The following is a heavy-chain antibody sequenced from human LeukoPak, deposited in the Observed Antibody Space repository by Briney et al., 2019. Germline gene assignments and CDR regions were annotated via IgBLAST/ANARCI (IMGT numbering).Heavy chain of an antibody. J-gene: IGHJ4*02. CDR2: VSSTSIT. CDR3: AKGGISEDGLDY. V-gene: IGHV3-23*01. Sequence: GGSLRLSCAASGFTFSSSAMTWVRQTPGKGLDWVSSVSSTSITYYADSVRGRFTISRDNSKNMLYLQMNSLRAEDTALYYCAKGGISEDGLDYWGQGTLVTVSS. CDR1: GFTFSSSA. D-gene: IGHD2-21*01.